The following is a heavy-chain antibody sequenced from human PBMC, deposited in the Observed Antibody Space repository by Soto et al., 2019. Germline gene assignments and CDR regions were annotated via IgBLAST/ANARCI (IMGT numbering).Heavy chain of an antibody. CDR1: GYTFTGYY. D-gene: IGHD3-9*01. CDR2: INPNSGGT. V-gene: IGHV1-2*04. CDR3: ARGSYDILTGQPFDAFDI. J-gene: IGHJ3*02. Sequence: ASVKVSCKASGYTFTGYYMHWVRQAPGQGLEWMGWINPNSGGTNYAQKFQGWVTMTRDTSISTAYRELSRLRSDDTAVYYCARGSYDILTGQPFDAFDIWGQGTMVTV.